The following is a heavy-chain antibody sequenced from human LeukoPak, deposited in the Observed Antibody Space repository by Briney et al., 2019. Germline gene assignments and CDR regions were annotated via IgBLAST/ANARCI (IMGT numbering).Heavy chain of an antibody. Sequence: RASVKVSCKASGGTFSSYDISWVRQAPGQGLEWMGGIIPVFGTPNYAQKFQGRVSITADESTSTAYMELSSLRSEDTAVYYCARDRRDYYGSGSFFDYWGQGTLVTVSS. J-gene: IGHJ4*02. CDR1: GGTFSSYD. V-gene: IGHV1-69*13. CDR3: ARDRRDYYGSGSFFDY. D-gene: IGHD3-10*01. CDR2: IIPVFGTP.